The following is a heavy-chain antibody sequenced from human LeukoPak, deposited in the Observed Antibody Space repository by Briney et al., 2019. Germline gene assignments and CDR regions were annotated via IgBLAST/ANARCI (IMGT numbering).Heavy chain of an antibody. V-gene: IGHV4-4*07. D-gene: IGHD5-12*01. Sequence: SETLSLTCTVSGGSISSYYWSWIRQPAGKGLEWIGRIYTSGSTNYNPSLKSRVTMSVDTSKNQFSLKLSSVTAADTAMYYCARNRRTDIVATIRYYYYYMDVWGKGTTVTVSS. J-gene: IGHJ6*03. CDR1: GGSISSYY. CDR3: ARNRRTDIVATIRYYYYYMDV. CDR2: IYTSGST.